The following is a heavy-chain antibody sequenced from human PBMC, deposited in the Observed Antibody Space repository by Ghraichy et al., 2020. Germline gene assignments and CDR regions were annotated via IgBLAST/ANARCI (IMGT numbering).Heavy chain of an antibody. CDR3: ARVRSTTDSFAV. CDR1: GFSLSTAGMC. Sequence: SGPTLVKPSQTLTLTCTFSGFSLSTAGMCVSWIRQPPGKALEWLALIDWDDDKYYTTSLKTRLTLSKDTSKNQVVLTMTNMDPVDTATYYCARVRSTTDSFAVSGQGTLITVSS. D-gene: IGHD3-10*02. J-gene: IGHJ3*01. V-gene: IGHV2-70*13. CDR2: IDWDDDK.